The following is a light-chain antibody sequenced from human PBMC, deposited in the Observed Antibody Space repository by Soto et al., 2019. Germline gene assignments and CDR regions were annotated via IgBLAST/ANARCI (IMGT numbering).Light chain of an antibody. CDR1: SSNIGAGYD. V-gene: IGLV1-40*01. CDR2: GNS. CDR3: QSYDSSLSAVG. Sequence: QSVLTQPPSVSGAPGQRVTISCTGSSSNIGAGYDVHWYQQLPGTAPKLLIYGNSNRPSGVPDRFSGSKSGTSASLAITGLQAEDEADYYCQSYDSSLSAVGFGGGTKVTVL. J-gene: IGLJ2*01.